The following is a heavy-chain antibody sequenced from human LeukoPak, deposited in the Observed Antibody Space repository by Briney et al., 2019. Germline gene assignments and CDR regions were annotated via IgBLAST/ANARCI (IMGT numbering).Heavy chain of an antibody. Sequence: SETLSLTCAVSGYSISSGYYWGWIRQPPGKGLEWIGSIYYSGSTYYNPSLKSRVTISVDTSTNQFSLKLSSVTAADTAVYYCATRTHCSSTSCYPAPFDYWGQGTLVTVSS. V-gene: IGHV4-38-2*01. CDR2: IYYSGST. CDR1: GYSISSGYY. J-gene: IGHJ4*02. CDR3: ATRTHCSSTSCYPAPFDY. D-gene: IGHD2-2*01.